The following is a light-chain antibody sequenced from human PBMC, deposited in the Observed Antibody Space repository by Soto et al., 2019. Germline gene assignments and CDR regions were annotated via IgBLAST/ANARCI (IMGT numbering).Light chain of an antibody. CDR3: QQSSNIPYT. V-gene: IGKV1-39*01. CDR1: QTSSSY. CDR2: AAS. Sequence: DIQMTQSPSSQSASVGYRVTITCQASQTSSSYLNWYQQNPGKGPRLLIYAASSLQSGVPSRFSGSGSGTDFTLTISSLQPEDFATYYCQQSSNIPYTFGQGTKLEIK. J-gene: IGKJ2*01.